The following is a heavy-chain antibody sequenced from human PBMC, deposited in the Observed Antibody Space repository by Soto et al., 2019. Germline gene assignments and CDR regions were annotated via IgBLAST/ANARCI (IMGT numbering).Heavy chain of an antibody. CDR1: GFTFSSYA. CDR2: ISGSGGST. Sequence: XXSLRLSCAASGFTFSSYAMSWVLQAPGKGLEWVSAISGSGGSTYYADSVKGRFTISRDNSKNTLYLQMNSLRAEDTAVYYCAKEVVAGTWHWFDPWGQGTLVTVSS. CDR3: AKEVVAGTWHWFDP. D-gene: IGHD6-19*01. V-gene: IGHV3-23*01. J-gene: IGHJ5*02.